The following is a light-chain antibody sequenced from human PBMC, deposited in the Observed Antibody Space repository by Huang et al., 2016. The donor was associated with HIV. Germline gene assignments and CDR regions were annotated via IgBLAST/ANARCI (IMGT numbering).Light chain of an antibody. CDR1: QNIDTN. Sequence: EIVMTQSPATLSVSPGERAILLCRASQNIDTNVAWYQQKPGQAPRLRIFGASTRATGISARFAGGGSETELTLTINSVQSEDVAMYYCHQYNDWPPWTFGQGTRVEI. V-gene: IGKV3-15*01. J-gene: IGKJ1*01. CDR3: HQYNDWPPWT. CDR2: GAS.